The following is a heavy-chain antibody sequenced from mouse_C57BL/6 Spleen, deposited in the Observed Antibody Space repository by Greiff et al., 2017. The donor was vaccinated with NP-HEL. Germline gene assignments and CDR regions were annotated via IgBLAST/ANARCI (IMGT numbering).Heavy chain of an antibody. CDR2: IYPGDGDT. V-gene: IGHV1-80*01. CDR3: AREPLYSNYPYYAMDY. Sequence: QVQLKQSGAELVKPGASVKISCKASGYAFSSYWMNWVKQRPGKGLEWIGQIYPGDGDTNYNGKFKGKATLTADKSSSTAYMQLSSLTSEDSAVYFCAREPLYSNYPYYAMDYWGQGTSVTVSS. J-gene: IGHJ4*01. CDR1: GYAFSSYW. D-gene: IGHD2-5*01.